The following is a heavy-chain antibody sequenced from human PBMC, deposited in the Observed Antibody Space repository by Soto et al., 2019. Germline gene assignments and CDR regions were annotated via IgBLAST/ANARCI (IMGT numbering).Heavy chain of an antibody. CDR3: ARAVVLTFSRFYDVDV. J-gene: IGHJ6*02. CDR1: GGTFSSYS. V-gene: IGHV1-69*18. D-gene: IGHD2-2*01. Sequence: QVQLVQSGAEVKTPGSSVKVSCEASGGTFSSYSINWVRQAPGQGLEWMGRLIPMFGTTDYAQRFQGRVTFTADESTSTASMEVTNQTSEDTAVYYCARAVVLTFSRFYDVDVWGQGTTVTVSS. CDR2: LIPMFGTT.